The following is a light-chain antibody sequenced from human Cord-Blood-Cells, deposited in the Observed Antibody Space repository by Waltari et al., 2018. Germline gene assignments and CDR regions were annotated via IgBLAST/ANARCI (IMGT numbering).Light chain of an antibody. CDR3: SSYTSSSTLV. Sequence: QSALTQPASVSGSPGQSITISCTGTSSDVGGYNYVSWYQQHPGKAPKLMIYDVSNRPSVVLNRFSAAKYVNTACLTISGLEAEDEADDYCSSYTSSSTLVFGGGTQLTVL. J-gene: IGLJ3*02. V-gene: IGLV2-14*01. CDR1: SSDVGGYNY. CDR2: DVS.